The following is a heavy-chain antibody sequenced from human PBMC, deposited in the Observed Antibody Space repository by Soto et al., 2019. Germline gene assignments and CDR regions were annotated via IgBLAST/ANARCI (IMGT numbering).Heavy chain of an antibody. CDR3: AKLRYDVSGFYFDY. CDR2: ISGSGGTT. J-gene: IGHJ4*01. V-gene: IGHV3-23*01. Sequence: EVQLLESGGGLVQPGGSLRLSCATSGITFSSYAMSWVRQAPGKGLEWVSTISGSGGTTYYADSVKDRFTISRDNSKNTLYLQMYSLRAEDTAEYYCAKLRYDVSGFYFDYWGQEPWSPSPQ. CDR1: GITFSSYA. D-gene: IGHD3-22*01.